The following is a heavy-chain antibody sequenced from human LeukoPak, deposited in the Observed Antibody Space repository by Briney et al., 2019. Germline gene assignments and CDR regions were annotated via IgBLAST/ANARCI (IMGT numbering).Heavy chain of an antibody. D-gene: IGHD3-10*01. CDR2: ISSSGSTV. Sequence: GGSLRLSCAASGFTFSSYEMNWVRQAPGKGLEWFSYISSSGSTVYYADSLMGRLTISRDNAKNSLYLQMNSLRAEDTAVYYCARGLNTYYYGSGSYYDYWGQGTLVTVSS. CDR1: GFTFSSYE. V-gene: IGHV3-48*03. CDR3: ARGLNTYYYGSGSYYDY. J-gene: IGHJ4*02.